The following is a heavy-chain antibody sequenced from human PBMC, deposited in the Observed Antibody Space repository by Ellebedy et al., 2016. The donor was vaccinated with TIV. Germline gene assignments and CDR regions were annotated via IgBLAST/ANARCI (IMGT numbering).Heavy chain of an antibody. CDR2: ISGCGGST. D-gene: IGHD3-22*01. J-gene: IGHJ4*02. V-gene: IGHV3-23*01. Sequence: GESLKISCAASGFTFSSYTMNWVRQAPGKGLEWVAVISGCGGSTYYADSVKGRFTISRDNSKNTLYLQMNSLRAADTAVYYCAKAFYYDTRSPSDYWGQGTLVTVSS. CDR3: AKAFYYDTRSPSDY. CDR1: GFTFSSYT.